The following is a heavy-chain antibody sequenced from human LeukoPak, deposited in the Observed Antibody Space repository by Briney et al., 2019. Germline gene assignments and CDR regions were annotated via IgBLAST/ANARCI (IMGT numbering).Heavy chain of an antibody. D-gene: IGHD1-26*01. Sequence: KPSETLSLTCAVYGGSFSGYYWSWIRQPPGKGLEWIGEINHGGSTNYNPSLKSRVTISPDTSKNQFSLNLSSVTAADTAVYYCARRPSGGTNWFDPWGQGSLVTVSS. CDR3: ARRPSGGTNWFDP. J-gene: IGHJ5*02. CDR1: GGSFSGYY. CDR2: INHGGST. V-gene: IGHV4-34*01.